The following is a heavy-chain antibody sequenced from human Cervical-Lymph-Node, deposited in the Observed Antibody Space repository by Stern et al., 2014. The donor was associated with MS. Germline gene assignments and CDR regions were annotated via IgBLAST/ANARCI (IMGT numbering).Heavy chain of an antibody. CDR3: AQTMVTLPFDY. J-gene: IGHJ4*02. CDR2: VYWNDDK. Sequence: ESGPTLVRPTQTLTLTCSLSGFSLNTTGVGVGWIRQPPGGALEWLAIVYWNDDKRYSPPLASRLTITKDTSQNQVVLTLANVAPVDTATYFCAQTMVTLPFDYWGQGSLVTVSS. CDR1: GFSLNTTGVG. V-gene: IGHV2-5*01. D-gene: IGHD2-8*01.